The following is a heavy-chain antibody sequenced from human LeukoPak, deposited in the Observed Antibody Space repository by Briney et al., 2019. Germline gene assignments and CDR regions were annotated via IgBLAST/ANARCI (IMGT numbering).Heavy chain of an antibody. CDR2: IYYSGST. V-gene: IGHV4-31*03. J-gene: IGHJ5*02. CDR3: ARDKGQLELRGLNWFDP. CDR1: GGSISSGGYY. Sequence: PSETLSLTCTVFGGSISSGGYYWSWIRQHPGKGLEWIGYIYYSGSTYYNPSLKSRVTISVDTSKNQFSLKLSSVTAADTAVYYCARDKGQLELRGLNWFDPWGQGTLVTVSS. D-gene: IGHD1-7*01.